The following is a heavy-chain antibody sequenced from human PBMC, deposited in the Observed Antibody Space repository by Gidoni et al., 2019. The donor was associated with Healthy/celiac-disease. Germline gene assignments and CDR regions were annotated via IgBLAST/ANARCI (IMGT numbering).Heavy chain of an antibody. CDR2: ISGSGGST. V-gene: IGHV3-23*04. CDR1: GFTFSRYA. CDR3: AKSRELLHGSWGFDY. J-gene: IGHJ4*02. D-gene: IGHD1-26*01. Sequence: EVQLVESGGGLVQPGGSLRLPRDASGFTFSRYAMSWVRQAPGKGLEWVSAISGSGGSTYYADSVKGRFTISRDNSKNTLYLQMNSLRAEDTAVYYCAKSRELLHGSWGFDYWGQGTLVTVSS.